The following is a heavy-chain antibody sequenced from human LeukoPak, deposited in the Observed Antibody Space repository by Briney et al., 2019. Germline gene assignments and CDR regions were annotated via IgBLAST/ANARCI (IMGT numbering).Heavy chain of an antibody. J-gene: IGHJ4*02. CDR1: GYGFTSYW. Sequence: GESLKISCKGSGYGFTSYWIGWVRQMPGKGLEWMGIIYPGDSDTKYSPSFQGQVTISADKSITTAYLHWSSLEASDSGMYYCVRGPSKTEIYFDYWGQGTLVTVSS. D-gene: IGHD4-4*01. V-gene: IGHV5-51*01. CDR3: VRGPSKTEIYFDY. CDR2: IYPGDSDT.